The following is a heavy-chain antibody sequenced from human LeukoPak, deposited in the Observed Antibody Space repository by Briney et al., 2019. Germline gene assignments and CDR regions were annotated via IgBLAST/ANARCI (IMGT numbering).Heavy chain of an antibody. J-gene: IGHJ3*02. D-gene: IGHD2-8*01. CDR2: IYYSGST. CDR3: ARREGVTSFDI. Sequence: PSETLSLTCTVSGGSISSGAYSWSWIRQHPGKGLEWIGYIYYSGSTNYNPSLKSRVTISVDTSKNQFSLKLSSVTAADTAVYYCARREGVTSFDIWGQGTMVTVSS. CDR1: GGSISSGAYS. V-gene: IGHV4-61*08.